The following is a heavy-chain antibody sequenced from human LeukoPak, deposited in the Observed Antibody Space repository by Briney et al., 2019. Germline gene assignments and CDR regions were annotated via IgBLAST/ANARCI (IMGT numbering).Heavy chain of an antibody. Sequence: GGSLRLSCAASGFTFSSYEMNWVRQAPGKGLEWVSYISNSGTTTYYADSVKGRFTISRDNAKNSLYLQMNSLRAEDTAVYYCARDLCSSGCHWFDPWGQGTLVTVSS. CDR1: GFTFSSYE. D-gene: IGHD6-19*01. CDR2: ISNSGTTT. CDR3: ARDLCSSGCHWFDP. J-gene: IGHJ5*02. V-gene: IGHV3-48*03.